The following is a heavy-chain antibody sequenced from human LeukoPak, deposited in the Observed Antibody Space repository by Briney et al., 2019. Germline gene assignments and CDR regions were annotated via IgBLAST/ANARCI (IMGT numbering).Heavy chain of an antibody. CDR3: ATTVSRGEDY. V-gene: IGHV4-30-2*01. J-gene: IGHJ4*02. CDR2: IYHSGST. CDR1: GGSISSGSYY. Sequence: SETLSLTCTVSGGSISSGSYYWSWIRQPPGKGLEWIGYIYHSGSTDYNPSLKSRVTIPVDRSRNQFSLKLSSVTAADTAVYYCATTVSRGEDYWGQGTLVTVSS. D-gene: IGHD4-11*01.